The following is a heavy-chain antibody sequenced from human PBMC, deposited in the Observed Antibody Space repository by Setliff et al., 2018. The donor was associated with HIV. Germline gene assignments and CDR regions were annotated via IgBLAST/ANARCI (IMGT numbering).Heavy chain of an antibody. D-gene: IGHD3-22*01. Sequence: PSETLSLTCTVSGDSISSYSWNWIRQSPGGGLEWIGFIFSSGSTKYNPSLQSRVTMSIDTSKNQFSLRLTSVTAADTAVYFCARLRITMIMMLNYFDYWGQGTLVTVSS. J-gene: IGHJ4*02. CDR3: ARLRITMIMMLNYFDY. CDR1: GDSISSYS. CDR2: IFSSGST. V-gene: IGHV4-4*09.